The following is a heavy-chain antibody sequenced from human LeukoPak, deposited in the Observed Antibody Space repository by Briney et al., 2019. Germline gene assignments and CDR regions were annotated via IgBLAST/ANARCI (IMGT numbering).Heavy chain of an antibody. CDR2: LSGSGITT. Sequence: GGSQRLSCAASGFTFSNSAMSWVRQAPGKGLEWVSTLSGSGITTYYADSVKGRVTISRDNAKNTLYLQMNSLRAEDTAVYYCARERARFLEWVDYLGQGTLVTVSS. D-gene: IGHD3-3*01. CDR1: GFTFSNSA. CDR3: ARERARFLEWVDY. V-gene: IGHV3-23*01. J-gene: IGHJ4*02.